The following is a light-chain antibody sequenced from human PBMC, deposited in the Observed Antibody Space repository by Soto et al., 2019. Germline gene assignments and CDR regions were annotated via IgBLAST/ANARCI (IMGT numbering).Light chain of an antibody. CDR1: QSVSSN. Sequence: EIVLTQSPATLSLSPGERVTLSCRASQSVSSNLAWYQQKPDQAPRLLIYEASNRAAGIPDRFSAGGSGTDFTLTISSLEPEDFAVYYCQQHSDWPITFGQGTRLEIK. J-gene: IGKJ5*01. V-gene: IGKV3-11*01. CDR3: QQHSDWPIT. CDR2: EAS.